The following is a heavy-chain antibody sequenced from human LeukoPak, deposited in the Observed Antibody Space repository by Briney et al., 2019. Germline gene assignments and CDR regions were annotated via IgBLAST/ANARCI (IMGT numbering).Heavy chain of an antibody. Sequence: ASVKVSCKVSGYTLTELSMHWVRQAPGKGLEWMGGFDPEDGETIYAQKFQGRVTITADESTSTAYMELSSLRSEDTAVYYCARDGDYYDSSGYYSPIDAFDIWGQGTMVTVSS. CDR3: ARDGDYYDSSGYYSPIDAFDI. D-gene: IGHD3-22*01. CDR1: GYTLTELS. V-gene: IGHV1-24*01. J-gene: IGHJ3*02. CDR2: FDPEDGET.